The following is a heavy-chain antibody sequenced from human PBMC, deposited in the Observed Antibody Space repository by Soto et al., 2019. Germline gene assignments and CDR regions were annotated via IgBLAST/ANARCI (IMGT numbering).Heavy chain of an antibody. J-gene: IGHJ5*02. D-gene: IGHD3-22*01. V-gene: IGHV1-69*13. CDR3: ARADYSDSSGYRNEFGYNWFDP. Sequence: SVKVSCKASGGTFSSYAISWVRQAPGQGLEWMGGIIPIFGTANYAQKFQGRVTITADESTSTAYMELSSLRSEDTAVYYCARADYSDSSGYRNEFGYNWFDPWGQGTLVTVSS. CDR1: GGTFSSYA. CDR2: IIPIFGTA.